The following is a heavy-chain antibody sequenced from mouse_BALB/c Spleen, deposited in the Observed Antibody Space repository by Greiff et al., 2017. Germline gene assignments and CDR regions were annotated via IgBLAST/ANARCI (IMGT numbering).Heavy chain of an antibody. CDR2: IWAGGST. Sequence: VKLQESGPGLVAPSQSLSITCTVSGFSLTSYGVHWVRQPPGKGLEWLGVIWAGGSTNYNSALMSRLSISKDNSKSQVFLKMNSLQTDDTAMYYCARDRELYYAMDYWGQGTSVTVSS. V-gene: IGHV2-9*02. D-gene: IGHD3-1*01. CDR3: ARDRELYYAMDY. J-gene: IGHJ4*01. CDR1: GFSLTSYG.